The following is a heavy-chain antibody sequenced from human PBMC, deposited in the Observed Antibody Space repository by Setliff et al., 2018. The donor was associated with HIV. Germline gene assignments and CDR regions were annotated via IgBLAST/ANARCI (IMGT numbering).Heavy chain of an antibody. Sequence: PGGSLRLSCAASGFTFSNYGMHWVRQAPGKGLEWVAVIWYDGSNKYYADSVKGRFTISRDNSKNTVDLQMNSLRGEDTAIYYCARDPTIPSPDYFDHWGQGTLVTVSS. CDR3: ARDPTIPSPDYFDH. V-gene: IGHV3-33*08. CDR1: GFTFSNYG. J-gene: IGHJ4*02. CDR2: IWYDGSNK. D-gene: IGHD4-4*01.